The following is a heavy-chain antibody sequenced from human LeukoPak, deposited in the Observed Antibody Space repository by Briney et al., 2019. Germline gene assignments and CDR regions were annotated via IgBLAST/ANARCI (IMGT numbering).Heavy chain of an antibody. J-gene: IGHJ4*02. V-gene: IGHV1-2*02. CDR1: GYTFTSYD. Sequence: ASVKVSCKASGYTFTSYDINWVRQAPGQGLEWMGWINPNSGGTNYAQKFQGRVTMTRDTSISTAYMELSRLRSDDTAVYYCARDRPYTVTTPFDYWGQGTLVTVSS. CDR2: INPNSGGT. CDR3: ARDRPYTVTTPFDY. D-gene: IGHD4-11*01.